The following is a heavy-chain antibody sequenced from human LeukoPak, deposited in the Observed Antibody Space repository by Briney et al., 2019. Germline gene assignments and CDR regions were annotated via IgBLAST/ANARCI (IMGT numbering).Heavy chain of an antibody. CDR3: ARGSLLYYYDSSGYSFGEFDY. V-gene: IGHV4-34*01. CDR2: INHSGST. CDR1: GGSFSGYY. D-gene: IGHD3-22*01. J-gene: IGHJ4*02. Sequence: SETLSLTCAVYGGSFSGYYWSWIRQPPGKGLEWIGKINHSGSTNYNPSLKSRVTISVDTSKNQFSLKLSSVTAADTAVYYCARGSLLYYYDSSGYSFGEFDYWGQGTLVTVSS.